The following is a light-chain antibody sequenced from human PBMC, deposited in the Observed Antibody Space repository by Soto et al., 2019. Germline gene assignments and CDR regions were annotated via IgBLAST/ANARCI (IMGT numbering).Light chain of an antibody. Sequence: DILMTQSPLSLPVTPGEPASISGRSSHSLLHSNGYNYLDWYLQKPGQSPQLLIYLGFKRASGVPDRFSGSGSGTYFTLTISRVEAEDAGVYYCLQALQTHRTFGQGSMV. V-gene: IGKV2-28*01. CDR3: LQALQTHRT. CDR1: HSLLHSNGYNY. J-gene: IGKJ1*01. CDR2: LGF.